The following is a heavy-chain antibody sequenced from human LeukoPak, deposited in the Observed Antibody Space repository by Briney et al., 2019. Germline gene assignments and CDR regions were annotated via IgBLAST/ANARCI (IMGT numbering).Heavy chain of an antibody. Sequence: ASVKVSCKASGYAFTNHDIKWVREATGQGLEWMGWMNANSGDTGYAQKFQGRVTMTRSTSISTAYMELSSLRSEDTAVYYCAGSSGSYYNPSDCWGQGTLVTVSS. CDR3: AGSSGSYYNPSDC. V-gene: IGHV1-8*01. D-gene: IGHD3-10*01. J-gene: IGHJ4*02. CDR1: GYAFTNHD. CDR2: MNANSGDT.